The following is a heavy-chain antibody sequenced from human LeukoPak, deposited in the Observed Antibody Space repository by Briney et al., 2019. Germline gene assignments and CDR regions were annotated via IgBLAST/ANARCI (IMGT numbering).Heavy chain of an antibody. CDR1: GGSISSYY. V-gene: IGHV4-59*08. CDR3: AKGRKDFDTNLGPFDS. D-gene: IGHD3-9*01. CDR2: IYYSGST. Sequence: SETLSLTCTVSGGSISSYYWSWIRQPPGKGLGWIGYIYYSGSTNYNPPLKSRVTISVDTSKNQFSLRLSSVTAADTAVYYCAKGRKDFDTNLGPFDSWGQGILVTVSS. J-gene: IGHJ4*02.